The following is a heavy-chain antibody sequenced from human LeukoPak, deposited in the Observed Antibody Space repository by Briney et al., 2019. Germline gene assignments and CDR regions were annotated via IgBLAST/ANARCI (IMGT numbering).Heavy chain of an antibody. CDR1: GFTFDDYG. CDR2: INWNGGST. Sequence: PGGSLRLSCAASGFTFDDYGMSWVRQAPGKGLEWVSGINWNGGSTGYADSVKGRFTISRDNAKNSLYLQMNSLRAEDTALYHCARAAGEGYYYYYGMDVWGQGTTVTVSS. D-gene: IGHD3-10*01. V-gene: IGHV3-20*01. CDR3: ARAAGEGYYYYYGMDV. J-gene: IGHJ6*02.